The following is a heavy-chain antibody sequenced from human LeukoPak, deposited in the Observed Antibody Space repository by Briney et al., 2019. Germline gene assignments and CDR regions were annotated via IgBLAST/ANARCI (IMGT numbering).Heavy chain of an antibody. CDR2: IYYSGST. V-gene: IGHV4-59*01. CDR3: ARLYSSSLGRVFDY. Sequence: SETLSLTCTVSGGSISSYYWSWIRQPPGKGLEWIGYIYYSGSTDYNPSLKSRITISVDTSKNQFSLKLSSVTAADTAVYYCARLYSSSLGRVFDYWGQGTLVTVSS. CDR1: GGSISSYY. D-gene: IGHD6-13*01. J-gene: IGHJ4*02.